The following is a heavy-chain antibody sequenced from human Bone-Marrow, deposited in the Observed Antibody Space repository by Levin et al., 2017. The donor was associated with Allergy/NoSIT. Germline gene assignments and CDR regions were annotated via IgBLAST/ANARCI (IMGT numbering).Heavy chain of an antibody. CDR1: GGSISSYY. CDR2: IYYSGST. V-gene: IGHV4-59*01. D-gene: IGHD3-3*01. Sequence: SQTLSLTCTVSGGSISSYYWSWIRQPPGKGLEWIGYIYYSGSTNYNPSLKSRVTISVDTSKNQFSLKLSSVTAADTAVYYCARDHYDFWSGSGDAFDIWGQGTMVTVSS. CDR3: ARDHYDFWSGSGDAFDI. J-gene: IGHJ3*02.